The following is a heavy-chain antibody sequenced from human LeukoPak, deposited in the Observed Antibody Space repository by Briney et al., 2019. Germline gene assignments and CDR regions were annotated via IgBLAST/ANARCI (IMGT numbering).Heavy chain of an antibody. Sequence: GGSLRLSCAASEFTVSTNYMSWVRQAPGRGLEWVSVIYSGGNTYYADSVKGRFTISRDNFKNTLYLQMNSLRAEDTAVYYCARDSGTTVGYFDYWGQGTLVTVSS. CDR2: IYSGGNT. CDR1: EFTVSTNY. V-gene: IGHV3-66*01. CDR3: ARDSGTTVGYFDY. D-gene: IGHD4-23*01. J-gene: IGHJ4*02.